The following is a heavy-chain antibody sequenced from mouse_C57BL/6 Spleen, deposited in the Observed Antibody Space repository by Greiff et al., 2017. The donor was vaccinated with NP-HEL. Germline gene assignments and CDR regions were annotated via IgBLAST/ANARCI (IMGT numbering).Heavy chain of an antibody. D-gene: IGHD3-2*02. Sequence: QVQLKQPGAELVMPGASVKLSCKASGYTFTSYWMHWVKQRPGQGLEWIGEIDPSDSYTNYNQKFKGKSTLTVDKSSSTAYMQLSSLTSEDSAVYYCARGAAQANFDYWGQGTTLTVSS. CDR1: GYTFTSYW. CDR2: IDPSDSYT. J-gene: IGHJ2*01. V-gene: IGHV1-69*01. CDR3: ARGAAQANFDY.